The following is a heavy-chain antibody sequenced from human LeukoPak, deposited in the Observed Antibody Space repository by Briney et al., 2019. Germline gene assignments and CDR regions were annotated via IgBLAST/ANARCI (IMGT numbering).Heavy chain of an antibody. D-gene: IGHD2-8*01. J-gene: IGHJ6*02. Sequence: PSETLSLTCAVYGGSFSGYYWSWIHQPPGKGLEWIGEINHSGSTNYNPSLKSRVTISVDTSKNQFSLKLSSVTAADTAVYYCARELMSYYYYYYGMDVWGQGTTVTVSS. CDR3: ARELMSYYYYYYGMDV. CDR2: INHSGST. V-gene: IGHV4-34*01. CDR1: GGSFSGYY.